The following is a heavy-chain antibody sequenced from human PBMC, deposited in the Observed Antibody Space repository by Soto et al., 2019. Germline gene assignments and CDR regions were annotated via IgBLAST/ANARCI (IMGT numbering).Heavy chain of an antibody. Sequence: QGQLVQSGAEVKKPGASVKVSCKASGYTFTMYGITWVRQAPGQGLEWMGWSSAYNGKTDYAEKFQGRVAITTDSSPTTAYMELRSLRSDDTAVYYCARLHRYGDHPPDYWGQGTPVIVSS. J-gene: IGHJ4*02. CDR2: SSAYNGKT. V-gene: IGHV1-18*01. D-gene: IGHD4-17*01. CDR3: ARLHRYGDHPPDY. CDR1: GYTFTMYG.